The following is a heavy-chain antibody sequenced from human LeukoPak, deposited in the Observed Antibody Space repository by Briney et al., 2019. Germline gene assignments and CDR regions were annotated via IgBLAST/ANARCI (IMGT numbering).Heavy chain of an antibody. CDR2: IYPGDSDT. V-gene: IGHV5-51*01. CDR3: ARHQIVGATRSPFDY. Sequence: KPGESLRISCKGSRYNFNSYWIGWVRQMPGRGLEWMGIIYPGDSDTRYSPSFQGQVTISADKSISTAYLQWSSLKASDTAIYYCARHQIVGATRSPFDYWGQGTLVTVSS. CDR1: RYNFNSYW. D-gene: IGHD1-26*01. J-gene: IGHJ4*02.